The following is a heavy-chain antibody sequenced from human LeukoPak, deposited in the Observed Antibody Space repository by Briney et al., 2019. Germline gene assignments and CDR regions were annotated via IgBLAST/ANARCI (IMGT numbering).Heavy chain of an antibody. CDR3: ASTSPEAG. D-gene: IGHD6-19*01. CDR2: IYHSGST. Sequence: SETLSLTCTVSGGSISSGGYYWSWIRQPPGKGLEWIGYIYHSGSTYYNPSLKSRVTISVDRSKNQFSLKLSSVTAADTAVYYCASTSPEAGWGQGTLVTVSS. J-gene: IGHJ4*02. V-gene: IGHV4-30-2*01. CDR1: GGSISSGGYY.